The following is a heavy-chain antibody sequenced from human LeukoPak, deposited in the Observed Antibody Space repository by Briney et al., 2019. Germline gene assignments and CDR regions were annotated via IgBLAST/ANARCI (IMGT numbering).Heavy chain of an antibody. Sequence: PGRSLRLSCAASGFTLSSYGMHWVRQAPGKGLEWVAVISYDGSNKYYADSVKGRFTISRDNSKNTLYLQMNSLRAEDTAVYYCAKDQRFDWLLPIDYWGQGTLVTVSS. D-gene: IGHD3-9*01. CDR1: GFTLSSYG. CDR2: ISYDGSNK. CDR3: AKDQRFDWLLPIDY. J-gene: IGHJ4*02. V-gene: IGHV3-30*18.